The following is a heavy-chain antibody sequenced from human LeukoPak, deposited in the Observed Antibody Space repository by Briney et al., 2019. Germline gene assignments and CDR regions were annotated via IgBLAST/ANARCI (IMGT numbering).Heavy chain of an antibody. Sequence: SKTRSLTSPVPVASISSYYWTWIRRPPGKGLEWIGYIYYSGSTNYNPSLKSRVTISVDTSKNQFSLKLSSVTAADTAVYYCARTMDSVYFDYWGQGTLVTVSS. CDR3: ARTMDSVYFDY. V-gene: IGHV4-59*01. CDR2: IYYSGST. CDR1: VASISSYY. D-gene: IGHD3-10*01. J-gene: IGHJ4*02.